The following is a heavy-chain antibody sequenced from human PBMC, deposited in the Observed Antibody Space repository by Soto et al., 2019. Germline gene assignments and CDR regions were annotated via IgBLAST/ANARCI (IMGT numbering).Heavy chain of an antibody. J-gene: IGHJ6*02. CDR3: ARDPLSLIAARLHYYYYGMDV. Sequence: QVQLVQSGAEVKKPGSSVKVSCKASGGTFSSYAISWVRQAPGQGLEWMGGSIASLGTANYAQKFQGRVTITADESTSTADMELSSLRSEDTAVYSCARDPLSLIAARLHYYYYGMDVWGQGTTVTVSS. V-gene: IGHV1-69*01. D-gene: IGHD6-6*01. CDR1: GGTFSSYA. CDR2: SIASLGTA.